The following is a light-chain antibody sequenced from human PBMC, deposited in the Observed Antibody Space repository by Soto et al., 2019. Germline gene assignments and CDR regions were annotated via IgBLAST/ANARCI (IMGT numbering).Light chain of an antibody. V-gene: IGKV3-20*01. Sequence: EIVLTQSPGTLSLSPGERATLSCRASQSVSSSYLAWYQQKPGQAPRRLIYGASSRATGIPDRFIGSGSGTDFTLTISRLEPEDFAVYFCQQYSTSPWTFGQGTKVEIK. CDR1: QSVSSSY. CDR3: QQYSTSPWT. CDR2: GAS. J-gene: IGKJ1*01.